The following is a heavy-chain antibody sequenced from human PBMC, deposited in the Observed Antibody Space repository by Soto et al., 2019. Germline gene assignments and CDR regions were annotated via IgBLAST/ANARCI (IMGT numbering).Heavy chain of an antibody. J-gene: IGHJ4*02. Sequence: QVQLQQWGAGLLKPSETLSPTCAVYGGSFSGYYWSWIRQPPGKGLEWIGEINHSGSTNYNPSLKSRVTISVDTSKNQFSLKLSSVTAADTAVYYCARAMGRLPRSYWGQGTLVTVSS. V-gene: IGHV4-34*01. CDR2: INHSGST. CDR3: ARAMGRLPRSY. D-gene: IGHD1-1*01. CDR1: GGSFSGYY.